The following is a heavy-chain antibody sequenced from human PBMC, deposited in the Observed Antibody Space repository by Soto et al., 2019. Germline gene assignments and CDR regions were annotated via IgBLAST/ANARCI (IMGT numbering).Heavy chain of an antibody. V-gene: IGHV4-34*01. CDR3: ARLASVYLNFDY. CDR2: INHSGST. Sequence: SETLSLTCAVYGGSFSRYYWSWIRQPPGKGLEWIGEINHSGSTNYNPSLKSRVTISVDTSKNQFSLKLSSVTAADTAVYYCARLASVYLNFDYWGQGTLVTVSS. J-gene: IGHJ4*02. D-gene: IGHD3-16*02. CDR1: GGSFSRYY.